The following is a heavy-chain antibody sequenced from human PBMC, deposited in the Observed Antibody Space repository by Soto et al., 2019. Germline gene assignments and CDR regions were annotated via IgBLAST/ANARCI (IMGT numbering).Heavy chain of an antibody. J-gene: IGHJ4*02. CDR2: INHSGST. CDR3: ARGRGYYASSGSHTFDY. CDR1: GGSFSGYY. Sequence: PXETLSLTCAVYGGSFSGYYWSWIRQPPGKGLEWIGEINHSGSTNYNPSLKSRVTISVDTSKNQFSLKLSSVTAADTAVYYCARGRGYYASSGSHTFDYWGQGTLVTVSS. V-gene: IGHV4-34*01. D-gene: IGHD3-22*01.